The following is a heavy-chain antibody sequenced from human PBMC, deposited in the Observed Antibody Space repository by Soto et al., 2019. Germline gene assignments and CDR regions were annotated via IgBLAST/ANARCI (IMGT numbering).Heavy chain of an antibody. D-gene: IGHD2-21*02. Sequence: QVQLVQSGAEVKKPGSSVKVSCKSSGGTFNNYAISWVRQAPGQGLEWMGGIIPIFGPANYAQKFQGRVTITADESTTTAYMELTSLRSEDTAVHYCARDSRPDCGGDCYGFYFDYWGQGTLVTVSS. CDR1: GGTFNNYA. CDR3: ARDSRPDCGGDCYGFYFDY. CDR2: IIPIFGPA. V-gene: IGHV1-69*01. J-gene: IGHJ4*02.